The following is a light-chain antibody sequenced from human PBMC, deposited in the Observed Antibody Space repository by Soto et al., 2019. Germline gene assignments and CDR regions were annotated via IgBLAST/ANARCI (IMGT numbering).Light chain of an antibody. CDR1: SSDVGGYDY. CDR2: EVN. J-gene: IGLJ1*01. CDR3: SSYSISTAYL. V-gene: IGLV2-14*01. Sequence: QSVLTQPASVSGSPGQSITISCTGTSSDVGGYDYVSRYQLHPGKAPKLMVFEVNNRPSGVSYRFSGSKSGSTASLTISGLQAEDEADYFCSSYSISTAYLFGTGTKVTVL.